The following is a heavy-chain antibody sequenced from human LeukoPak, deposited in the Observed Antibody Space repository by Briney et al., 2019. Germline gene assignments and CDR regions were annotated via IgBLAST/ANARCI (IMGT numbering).Heavy chain of an antibody. J-gene: IGHJ4*02. CDR3: TRDADTAKVTDDFDY. Sequence: GGSLRLSCAASGFTFSGSAMHWVRQASGKGLEWVGRIRSKANSYATAYAASVKGRFTISRDDSKNTAYLQMNSLKTEDTAVYYCTRDADTAKVTDDFDYWGQGTLVTVSS. CDR1: GFTFSGSA. CDR2: IRSKANSYAT. D-gene: IGHD5-18*01. V-gene: IGHV3-73*01.